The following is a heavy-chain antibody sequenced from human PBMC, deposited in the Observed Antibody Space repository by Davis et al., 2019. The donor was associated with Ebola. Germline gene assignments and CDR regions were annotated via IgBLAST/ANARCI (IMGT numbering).Heavy chain of an antibody. CDR1: GYRFTSYY. CDR2: INPITGGT. J-gene: IGHJ3*02. D-gene: IGHD3-22*01. V-gene: IGHV1-46*01. CDR3: AREGGRYYDSSGYVFDI. Sequence: ASAKVSCKASGYRFTSYYMHWVRQAPGQGLEWMGIINPITGGTSYAQNFQVRVNMTRDTSTSTVYMELSSLRSEDTAVYYCAREGGRYYDSSGYVFDIWGQGTMAKVSS.